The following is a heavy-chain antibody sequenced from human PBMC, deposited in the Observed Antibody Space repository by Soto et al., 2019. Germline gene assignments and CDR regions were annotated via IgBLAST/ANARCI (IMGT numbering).Heavy chain of an antibody. Sequence: SETLSLTCSVSGGSISSGDYYWNWILQPPGKGLEWIGYIYYSGSTYYNPSLKSRVTISVDTSKNQFSLKLSSVTAADTAVYYCASVSPYYYDSSGGLGGDYWGQGTLVTVS. CDR3: ASVSPYYYDSSGGLGGDY. V-gene: IGHV4-30-4*01. CDR1: GGSISSGDYY. J-gene: IGHJ4*02. D-gene: IGHD3-22*01. CDR2: IYYSGST.